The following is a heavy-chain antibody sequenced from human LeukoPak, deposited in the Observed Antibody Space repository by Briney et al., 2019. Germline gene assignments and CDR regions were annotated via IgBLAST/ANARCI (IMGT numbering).Heavy chain of an antibody. Sequence: PGRSLRLSCAASGFTFDDYAMHWVRQAPGKGLEWVSGISWNSGSIGYADSVKGRFTISRDNAKNSLYLQMNSLRAEDTAVYYCARVNTGYSSGWLYYYYYYMDVWGKGTTVTISS. CDR1: GFTFDDYA. CDR2: ISWNSGSI. J-gene: IGHJ6*03. D-gene: IGHD6-19*01. V-gene: IGHV3-9*01. CDR3: ARVNTGYSSGWLYYYYYYMDV.